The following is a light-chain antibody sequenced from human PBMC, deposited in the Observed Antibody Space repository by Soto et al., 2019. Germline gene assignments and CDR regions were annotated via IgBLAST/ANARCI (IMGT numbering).Light chain of an antibody. CDR2: KAS. CDR1: QTISSW. J-gene: IGKJ1*01. Sequence: DIPISQSPSSLSGSVGDRVTITCRASQTISSWLAWYQQKPGKAPKLLIYKASTLESGVPSRFSGSGSGTEFTLTISSLQPDDFATYYCQHYNSYSEAFGQGSKVDIK. CDR3: QHYNSYSEA. V-gene: IGKV1-5*03.